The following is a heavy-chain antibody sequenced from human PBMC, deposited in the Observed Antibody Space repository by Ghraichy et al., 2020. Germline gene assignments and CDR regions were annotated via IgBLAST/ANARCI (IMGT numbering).Heavy chain of an antibody. J-gene: IGHJ2*01. CDR2: IKQDGSEK. D-gene: IGHD6-19*01. CDR3: ARMVDMVAGTGPYWYFDL. V-gene: IGHV3-7*03. Sequence: GESLNISCAASGFTFSSYWMSWVRQAPGKGLKWVANIKQDGSEKYYVDSVKGRFTISRDNAKNSLYLQMNSLRAEDTAVYYCARMVDMVAGTGPYWYFDLWGRGTLVTVSS. CDR1: GFTFSSYW.